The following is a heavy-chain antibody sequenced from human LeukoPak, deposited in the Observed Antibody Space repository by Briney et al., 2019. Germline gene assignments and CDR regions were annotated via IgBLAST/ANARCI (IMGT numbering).Heavy chain of an antibody. Sequence: SGGSLRLSCAASGFTFSDYYWSWIRQPPGKGLEWIGEINHSGSTNYNPSLKSRVTISVDTSKNQFSLKLSSVTAADTAVYYCARVIMYYYDSSGYPYFDYWGQGTLVTVSS. CDR1: GFTFSDYY. V-gene: IGHV4-34*01. CDR3: ARVIMYYYDSSGYPYFDY. J-gene: IGHJ4*02. CDR2: INHSGST. D-gene: IGHD3-22*01.